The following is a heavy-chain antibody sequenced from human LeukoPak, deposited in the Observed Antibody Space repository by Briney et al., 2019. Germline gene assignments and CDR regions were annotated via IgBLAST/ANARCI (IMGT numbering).Heavy chain of an antibody. CDR3: AKAKGSGLKYYFDY. J-gene: IGHJ4*02. Sequence: GGSLRLSCAASGFTFSNYWMSWVRQAPGKGLEWVANIKEDGSEKYYVDSVKGRFTISRDNAENSLYLQMSSLRAEDTAVYYCAKAKGSGLKYYFDYWGQGTLVTVSS. D-gene: IGHD6-19*01. CDR1: GFTFSNYW. CDR2: IKEDGSEK. V-gene: IGHV3-7*03.